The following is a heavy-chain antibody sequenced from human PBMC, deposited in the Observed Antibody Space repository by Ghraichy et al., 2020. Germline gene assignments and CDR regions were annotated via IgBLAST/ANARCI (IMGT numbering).Heavy chain of an antibody. CDR1: GGSISSYS. J-gene: IGHJ4*02. V-gene: IGHV4-59*08. Sequence: SETLSLTCPVSGGSISSYSWSWVRQPPGKGLELIGYMYYSGTTNYNPSLKSRVTMSLDTSKNQFSLKLSSVTAADTAVYYCAGGSGKTPGYWGQGTLLTVSS. CDR3: AGGSGKTPGY. CDR2: MYYSGTT. D-gene: IGHD3-10*01.